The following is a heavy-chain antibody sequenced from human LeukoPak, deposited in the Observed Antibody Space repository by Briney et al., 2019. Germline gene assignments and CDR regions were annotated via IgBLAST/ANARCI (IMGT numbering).Heavy chain of an antibody. D-gene: IGHD3-10*01. Sequence: SVKVSCKASGGTFISYGISWVRQAPGQGLEWMGGIIPIFGTPNYAQKFQGRVTITADESTSTAYMELSSLRSEDTAVYYCARGSGTITMVRGVFYGMDVWGQGTTVTVSS. CDR3: ARGSGTITMVRGVFYGMDV. CDR2: IIPIFGTP. J-gene: IGHJ6*02. V-gene: IGHV1-69*13. CDR1: GGTFISYG.